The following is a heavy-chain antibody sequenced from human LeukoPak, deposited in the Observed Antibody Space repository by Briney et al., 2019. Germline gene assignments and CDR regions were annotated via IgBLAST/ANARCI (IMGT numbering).Heavy chain of an antibody. CDR1: GFTFINYA. J-gene: IGHJ4*01. V-gene: IGHV3-23*01. D-gene: IGHD3-22*01. CDR3: AKYCKLSGYYLGGYDY. CDR2: ITSDEKT. Sequence: GGSLRLSCAASGFTFINYAMGWVRQAPGKGLEWVSAITSDEKTFYADSVKGRFTISRDNSKNTLHLQMNSLRAEDTAVYYCAKYCKLSGYYLGGYDYWGHGTLDTVSS.